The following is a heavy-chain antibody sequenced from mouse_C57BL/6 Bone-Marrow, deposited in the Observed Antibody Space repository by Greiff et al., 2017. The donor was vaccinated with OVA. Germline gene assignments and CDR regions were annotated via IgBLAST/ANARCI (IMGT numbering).Heavy chain of an antibody. CDR2: IDPENGDT. J-gene: IGHJ3*01. CDR3: TTPYYGRL. CDR1: GFNIKDDY. Sequence: EVKLQESGAELVRPGASVKLSCTASGFNIKDDYMHWVKQRPEQGLEWIGWIDPENGDTEYASKFQGKATITADTSSNTAYLQLSSLTSEDTAVYYCTTPYYGRLWGQGTLVTVSA. D-gene: IGHD1-1*01. V-gene: IGHV14-4*01.